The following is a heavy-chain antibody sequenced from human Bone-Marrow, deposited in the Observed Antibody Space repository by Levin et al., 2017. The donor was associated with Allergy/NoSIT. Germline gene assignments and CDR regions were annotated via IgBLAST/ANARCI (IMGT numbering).Heavy chain of an antibody. V-gene: IGHV3-30*03. Sequence: GESLKISCAASGFRFNEYGMHWVRQAPGKGLERVAVISYDGSNKYYGDSAKGRITISRDNSKNTLYLQMNSLRPEDTAMCYCARFSGVYGDDGLDVWGQGTTVTVSS. CDR1: GFRFNEYG. J-gene: IGHJ6*02. CDR3: ARFSGVYGDDGLDV. D-gene: IGHD4-17*01. CDR2: ISYDGSNK.